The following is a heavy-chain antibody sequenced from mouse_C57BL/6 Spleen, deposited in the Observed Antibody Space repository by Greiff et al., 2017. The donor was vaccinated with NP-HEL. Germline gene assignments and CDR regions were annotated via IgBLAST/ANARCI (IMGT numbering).Heavy chain of an antibody. Sequence: EVKLVESGGGLVQPGGSMKLSCAASGFTFSDAWMDWVRQSPEKGLEWVAEIRNKANHPATYYAESVKGRFTISSDDSKRRVYLQMNSLRAEDTGIYYCTRLDGYYWYFDVWGTGTTVTVSS. CDR1: GFTFSDAW. D-gene: IGHD2-3*01. CDR3: TRLDGYYWYFDV. CDR2: IRNKANHPAT. J-gene: IGHJ1*03. V-gene: IGHV6-6*01.